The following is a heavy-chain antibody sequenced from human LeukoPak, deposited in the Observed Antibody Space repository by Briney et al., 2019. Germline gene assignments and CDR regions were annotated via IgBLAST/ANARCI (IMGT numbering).Heavy chain of an antibody. CDR3: ARGGIGAAGPVGY. CDR2: IYYSGST. D-gene: IGHD6-13*01. V-gene: IGHV4-59*01. Sequence: SETLSLTCTVSGGSISRYYWSWIQQPPGKRLEWIGYIYYSGSTNYNPSLKSRVTISVDTSKSQFSLKLSSVTAADTAVYYCARGGIGAAGPVGYWGQGTLVTVSS. CDR1: GGSISRYY. J-gene: IGHJ4*02.